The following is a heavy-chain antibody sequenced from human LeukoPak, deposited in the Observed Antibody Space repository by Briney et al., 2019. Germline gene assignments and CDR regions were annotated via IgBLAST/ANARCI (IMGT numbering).Heavy chain of an antibody. CDR3: ARDPGPNSDILTGYGVRDAFDI. Sequence: PSETLSLTCTVSGGSITSSSYYWDWIRQPPGKGLEWIGYIYYSGSTNYNPSRKSRVTISVETSKNQFSLKLSSVHAADTAVYYCARDPGPNSDILTGYGVRDAFDIWGQGTMVTVSS. CDR2: IYYSGST. J-gene: IGHJ3*02. D-gene: IGHD3-9*01. CDR1: GGSITSSSYY. V-gene: IGHV4-61*01.